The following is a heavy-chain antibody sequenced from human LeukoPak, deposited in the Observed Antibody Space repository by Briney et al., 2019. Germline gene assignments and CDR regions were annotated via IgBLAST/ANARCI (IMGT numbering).Heavy chain of an antibody. CDR2: ISSSSSTI. Sequence: PGGSLRLSCTASGLTFSTSGFNWVRQAPGKGLEWVSYISSSSSTIYYADSVKGRFTISRDNAKNSLYLQMNSLRAEDTAVYYCASGVGATFLSIYWGQGTLVTVSS. V-gene: IGHV3-48*01. CDR1: GLTFSTSG. D-gene: IGHD1-26*01. J-gene: IGHJ4*02. CDR3: ASGVGATFLSIY.